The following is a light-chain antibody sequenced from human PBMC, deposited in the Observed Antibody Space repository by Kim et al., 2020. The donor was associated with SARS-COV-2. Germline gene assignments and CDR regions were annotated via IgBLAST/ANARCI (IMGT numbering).Light chain of an antibody. CDR2: GAS. Sequence: LSPGERVTISCRASQSISSSYLAWYQQKPAQAPRLLIYGASSRATGIPDRFSGSGSGTDYTLTISRLEPEDFAVYYCQQYGSSPYSFGQGTKLEI. CDR3: QQYGSSPYS. J-gene: IGKJ2*03. V-gene: IGKV3-20*01. CDR1: QSISSSY.